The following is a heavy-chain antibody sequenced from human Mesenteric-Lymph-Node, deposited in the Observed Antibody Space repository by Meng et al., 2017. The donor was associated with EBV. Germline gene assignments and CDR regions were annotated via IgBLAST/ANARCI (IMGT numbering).Heavy chain of an antibody. Sequence: QIPLKESGPTLVKPTQTLTLTCTFSGFSLSTSGVGVGWIRQPPGKALEWLVVIYWDDDKRYSPSLKSRLTITKDTSKNQVVLTMTNMDPVDTATYYCVYSLSSTWPYSFDYWGRGTLVTVSS. J-gene: IGHJ4*02. V-gene: IGHV2-5*02. CDR3: VYSLSSTWPYSFDY. CDR2: IYWDDDK. CDR1: GFSLSTSGVG. D-gene: IGHD6-13*01.